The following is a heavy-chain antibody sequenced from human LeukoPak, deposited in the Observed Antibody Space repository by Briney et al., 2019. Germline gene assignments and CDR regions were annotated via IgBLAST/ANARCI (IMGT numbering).Heavy chain of an antibody. Sequence: GRSLRLSGAASGFTFDDYAMHWVRQAPGTGLEWVSGISWNSGSIGYADSVKGRFTISRDNAKNSLYLQMNSLRAEDTALYYCAKDTPYYYGMDVWGQGTTVTVSS. CDR2: ISWNSGSI. CDR1: GFTFDDYA. CDR3: AKDTPYYYGMDV. J-gene: IGHJ6*02. V-gene: IGHV3-9*01.